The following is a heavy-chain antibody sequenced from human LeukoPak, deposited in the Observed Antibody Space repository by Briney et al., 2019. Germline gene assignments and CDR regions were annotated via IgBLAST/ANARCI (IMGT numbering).Heavy chain of an antibody. CDR3: ARDLYYGSGMIDDAFDI. V-gene: IGHV3-53*01. D-gene: IGHD3-10*01. Sequence: GGSLRLSCAASGFTVSSNYMSWVRQPPGRGLEWVSVLHPGGSTYYADSVKGRFTISRDNAKDSLYLQMNSLRAEDTAVYYCARDLYYGSGMIDDAFDIWGQGTMVTVSS. CDR1: GFTVSSNY. CDR2: LHPGGST. J-gene: IGHJ3*02.